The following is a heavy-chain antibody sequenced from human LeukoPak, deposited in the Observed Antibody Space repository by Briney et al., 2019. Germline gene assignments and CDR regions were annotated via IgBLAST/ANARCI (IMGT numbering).Heavy chain of an antibody. CDR2: ISHSGST. CDR3: AREETYSSSWYWFDP. D-gene: IGHD6-13*01. J-gene: IGHJ5*02. V-gene: IGHV4-59*01. Sequence: TSETLSLTCNVSGGSMRNYYWSWIRQPPGKGLEWIGYISHSGSTKYNPSLKSRVTISVDTSKNQFSLKVRSVTAADTAVYFCAREETYSSSWYWFDPWGQGTLVTVSS. CDR1: GGSMRNYY.